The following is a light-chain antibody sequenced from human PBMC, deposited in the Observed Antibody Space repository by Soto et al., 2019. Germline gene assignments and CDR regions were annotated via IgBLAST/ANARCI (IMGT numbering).Light chain of an antibody. CDR1: QTVSNTY. V-gene: IGKV3-20*01. Sequence: EIVLTQSPGTLSLSPGERANLSCRASQTVSNTYLAWHQQTPGQPPRLLIYGASSRATSIPERFSGSGSGTDFTLTISRLEPEDFAMYYCQQYGNSPGTFGPGTKVDIK. CDR3: QQYGNSPGT. J-gene: IGKJ3*01. CDR2: GAS.